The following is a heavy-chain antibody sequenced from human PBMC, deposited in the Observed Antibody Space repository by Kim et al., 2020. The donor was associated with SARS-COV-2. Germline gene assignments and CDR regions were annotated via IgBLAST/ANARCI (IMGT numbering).Heavy chain of an antibody. Sequence: GGSLRLSCAASGSAVSTSYMTWVRQAPGKGLEWVSAIYRGGETNYAASVGGRFTISRDDSKNTLYLQMNSLKPEDAAVYYCAKDDQLGFWHWGQGTLVTVSS. V-gene: IGHV3-53*05. D-gene: IGHD1-1*01. CDR3: AKDDQLGFWH. CDR1: GSAVSTSY. CDR2: IYRGGET. J-gene: IGHJ4*02.